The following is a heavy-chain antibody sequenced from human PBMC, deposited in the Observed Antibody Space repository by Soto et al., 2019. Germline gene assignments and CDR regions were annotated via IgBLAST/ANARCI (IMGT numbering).Heavy chain of an antibody. V-gene: IGHV1-18*01. Sequence: QVQLVQSGAEVKKPGDSVKVSCKASGYTFTNYGINWVRQAPGQGREWLGWVSAYNGERRYAQRVQARVIMTTDTSTTTAYLELRSLRSDDTAVYYCSRGTSITASGDYWGQGTLVTVSS. CDR3: SRGTSITASGDY. D-gene: IGHD6-6*01. CDR2: VSAYNGER. CDR1: GYTFTNYG. J-gene: IGHJ4*01.